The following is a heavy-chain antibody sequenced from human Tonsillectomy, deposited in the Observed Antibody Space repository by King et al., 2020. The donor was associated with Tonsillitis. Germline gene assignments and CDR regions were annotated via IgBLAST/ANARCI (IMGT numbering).Heavy chain of an antibody. CDR1: GFTFSPYT. CDR2: ISYDGSNK. D-gene: IGHD5-18*01. Sequence: QLVQSGGGVVQPGRSLRLSCAASGFTFSPYTMHWVRQAPGKGLEWVAVISYDGSNKYYADSVKGRFTISRDNSKNTLSLQMNSLRAEDTAVYYCARDSRPWIQLWSKPPGAYYYYGMDVWGQGTTVTVSS. J-gene: IGHJ6*02. CDR3: ARDSRPWIQLWSKPPGAYYYYGMDV. V-gene: IGHV3-30*04.